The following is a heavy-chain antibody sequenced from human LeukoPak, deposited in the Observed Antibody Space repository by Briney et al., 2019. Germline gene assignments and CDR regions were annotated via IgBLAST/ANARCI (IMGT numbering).Heavy chain of an antibody. CDR2: IRYDGSNK. CDR3: ARDPPQGWLRWSFDY. CDR1: GFTFSSYG. J-gene: IGHJ4*02. Sequence: GGSLRLSCAASGFTFSSYGMHWVRQAPGKGLEWVAFIRYDGSNKYYADSVKGRFTISRDNSKNTLYLQMNSLRAEDTAVYYCARDPPQGWLRWSFDYWGQGTLVTVSS. V-gene: IGHV3-30*02. D-gene: IGHD5-12*01.